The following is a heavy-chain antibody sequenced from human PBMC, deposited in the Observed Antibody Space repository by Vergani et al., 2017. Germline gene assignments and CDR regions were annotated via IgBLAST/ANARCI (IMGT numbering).Heavy chain of an antibody. V-gene: IGHV3-30*02. D-gene: IGHD3-22*01. CDR3: AKGSRYYDTSGYFYY. CDR2: IRYDGSNT. Sequence: QVQLVESGGGVVQPGGSLRLSCAASGFTFSSYGMHWVRQAPGKGPEWVAIIRYDGSNTYYADSVKGRFTISRDNSKNTLYLQMNSLRAEDTAMYYCAKGSRYYDTSGYFYYWGQGSRVTVS. CDR1: GFTFSSYG. J-gene: IGHJ4*02.